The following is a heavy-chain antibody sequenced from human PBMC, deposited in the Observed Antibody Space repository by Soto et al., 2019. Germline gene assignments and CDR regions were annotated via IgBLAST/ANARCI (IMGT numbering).Heavy chain of an antibody. J-gene: IGHJ4*02. V-gene: IGHV3-30-3*01. D-gene: IGHD6-19*01. CDR1: GFTFSSYA. CDR3: ARDPVPGYSSGWSYFDY. Sequence: SLRLSCAASGFTFSSYAMHWVRQAPGKGLEWVAVISYDGSNKYYADSVKGRFTISRDNSKNTLYLQMNSLRAEDTAVYYCARDPVPGYSSGWSYFDYWGQGTLVTVSS. CDR2: ISYDGSNK.